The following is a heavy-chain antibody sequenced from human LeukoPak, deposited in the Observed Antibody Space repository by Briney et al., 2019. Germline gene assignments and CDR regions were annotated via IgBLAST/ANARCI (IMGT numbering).Heavy chain of an antibody. CDR1: GFIFSNYW. V-gene: IGHV3-74*01. J-gene: IGHJ3*01. CDR2: INSDGSST. Sequence: GGSLRLSCAASGFIFSNYWMYWVRQAPGRGLVRVSHINSDGSSTTYADSVKGRFTVSRDNAKNMLYLEMNSLSAEDTAVYYCARVGSNCGGDCYPYAFDVWDQGTVVTVSS. CDR3: ARVGSNCGGDCYPYAFDV. D-gene: IGHD2-21*02.